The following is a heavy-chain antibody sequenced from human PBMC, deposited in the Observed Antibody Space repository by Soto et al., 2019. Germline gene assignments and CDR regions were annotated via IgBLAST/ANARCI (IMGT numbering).Heavy chain of an antibody. CDR1: GGSISSGGYS. J-gene: IGHJ6*02. V-gene: IGHV4-30-2*01. CDR3: ARDRGYCSSTSCYRPGGMDV. Sequence: PSETLSLTCAVSGGSISSGGYSWSWIRQPPGKGLEWIGYIYHSGSTYYNPSLKSRVTISVDRSKNQFSLKLNSVTAADTAVYYCARDRGYCSSTSCYRPGGMDVWGQGTTVTVSS. CDR2: IYHSGST. D-gene: IGHD2-2*01.